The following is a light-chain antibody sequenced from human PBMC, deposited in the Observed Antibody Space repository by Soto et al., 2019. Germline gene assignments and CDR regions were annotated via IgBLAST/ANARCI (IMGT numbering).Light chain of an antibody. CDR1: QSVSSSY. J-gene: IGKJ1*01. CDR2: GAS. Sequence: EIVLTQSPGTLSLSPGERATLSCRASQSVSSSYLAWYQQKPGQAPRLLIYGASSRATGIPDRFSGSGPGTDFTLTISRLEPEDFAVYYCQQYGSSPPKTFGQGTKVDIK. V-gene: IGKV3-20*01. CDR3: QQYGSSPPKT.